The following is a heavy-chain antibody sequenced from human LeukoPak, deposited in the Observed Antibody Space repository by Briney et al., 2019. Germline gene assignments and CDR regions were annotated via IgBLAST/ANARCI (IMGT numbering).Heavy chain of an antibody. Sequence: SVKVSCKASGGTFISYAISWVRQAPGHGLEWMGRIIPIFGTANYAQKFQGRVTITTDESTSTAYMELSSLRSEDTAVYYCAREKKYYYDSSGYFDDYWGQGTLVTVSS. V-gene: IGHV1-69*05. D-gene: IGHD3-22*01. CDR1: GGTFISYA. CDR3: AREKKYYYDSSGYFDDY. J-gene: IGHJ4*02. CDR2: IIPIFGTA.